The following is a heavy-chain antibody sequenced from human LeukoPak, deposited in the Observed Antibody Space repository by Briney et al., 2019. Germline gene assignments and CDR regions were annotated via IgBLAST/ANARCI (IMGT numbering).Heavy chain of an antibody. CDR1: GFTFSSHA. J-gene: IGHJ4*02. D-gene: IGHD2-2*01. CDR3: ARNDYAKYYFDY. V-gene: IGHV3-30-3*01. Sequence: TGGSLRLSCAASGFTFSSHAMHWVRQAPGKGLEWVAVISYDGSSRYYADSVKGRFTVSRDNSKNTLYLQMNSLRAEDTAVYYCARNDYAKYYFDYWGQGTLVTVSS. CDR2: ISYDGSSR.